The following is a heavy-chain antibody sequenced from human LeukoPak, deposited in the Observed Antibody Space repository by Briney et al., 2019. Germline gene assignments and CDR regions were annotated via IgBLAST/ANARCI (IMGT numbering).Heavy chain of an antibody. D-gene: IGHD2-15*01. Sequence: PGGSLRPSCAASGFTFSNYGMSWVRQAPGKGLEWVSSISSSSSYIYYADSVKGRFTISRDNAKNSLYLQMNSLRAEDTAVYYCARGAPYCSGGSCMYYFDYWGQGTLVTVSS. CDR3: ARGAPYCSGGSCMYYFDY. V-gene: IGHV3-21*01. J-gene: IGHJ4*02. CDR1: GFTFSNYG. CDR2: ISSSSSYI.